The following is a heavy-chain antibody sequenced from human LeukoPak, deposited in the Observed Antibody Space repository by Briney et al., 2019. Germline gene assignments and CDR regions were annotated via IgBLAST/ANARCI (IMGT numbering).Heavy chain of an antibody. D-gene: IGHD3-16*01. J-gene: IGHJ6*03. CDR1: GGSFSGYY. CDR3: ARELGYYYYYYMDV. CDR2: IYYSGST. Sequence: SETLSLTCAVYGGSFSGYYWSWIRQPPGKGLEWIGSIYYSGSTYYNPSLKSRVTISVDTSKNQFSLKLSSVTAADTAVYYCARELGYYYYYYMDVWGKGTTVTVSS. V-gene: IGHV4-34*01.